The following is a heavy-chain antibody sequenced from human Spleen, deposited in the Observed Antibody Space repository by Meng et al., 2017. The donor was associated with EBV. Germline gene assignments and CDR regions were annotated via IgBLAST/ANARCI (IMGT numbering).Heavy chain of an antibody. CDR3: ARVRLYYDSNGPIDY. Sequence: QVQPHGSGRGLVKPSETLSRTCTVSGGCVSSGSYFWSWIRQPPGKGLEWIGYIYYSGSTNYNPSLKIRVAISVDTSKNQFSLRLSSVTAADTAVYYCARVRLYYDSNGPIDYWGQGTLVTVSS. V-gene: IGHV4-61*01. D-gene: IGHD3-22*01. CDR1: GGCVSSGSYF. CDR2: IYYSGST. J-gene: IGHJ4*02.